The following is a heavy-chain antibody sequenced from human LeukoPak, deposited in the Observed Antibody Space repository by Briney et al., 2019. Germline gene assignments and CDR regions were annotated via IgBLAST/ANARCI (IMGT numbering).Heavy chain of an antibody. J-gene: IGHJ6*03. V-gene: IGHV3-53*01. CDR1: GFTVRSSY. Sequence: GGSLRLSCAASGFTVRSSYMSWVRQAPGKGLEWVSLYSGGSTYYADSVKGRFTISRDNAKNSLYLQMNSLRAEDTAVYYCVKVKQQLVRLLGRDTTYYYNYYLDVWGKGTTVTVSS. CDR2: YSGGST. D-gene: IGHD6-13*01. CDR3: VKVKQQLVRLLGRDTTYYYNYYLDV.